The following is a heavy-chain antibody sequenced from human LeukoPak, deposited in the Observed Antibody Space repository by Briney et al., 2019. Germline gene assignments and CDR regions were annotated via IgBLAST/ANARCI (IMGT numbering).Heavy chain of an antibody. V-gene: IGHV1-18*01. D-gene: IGHD4-17*01. CDR2: VSTYNGNT. CDR1: GYTFSNYH. CDR3: ARVTVTTESNAFDI. J-gene: IGHJ3*02. Sequence: GASVKVSCKASGYTFSNYHITWVRQAPGQGLEWMGWVSTYNGNTDYAQKFQGRVSMTTDTSTKTAYMALSSLRSDDTAVYFCARVTVTTESNAFDIWGQGTLVTISS.